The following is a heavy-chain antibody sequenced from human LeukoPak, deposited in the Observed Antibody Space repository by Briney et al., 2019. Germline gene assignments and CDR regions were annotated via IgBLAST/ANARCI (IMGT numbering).Heavy chain of an antibody. CDR2: IQSDGNEK. Sequence: GRSLRLSCAASGFTFSSSAMHWVRQAPDKGLEWVANIQSDGNEKNYIDSVQGRFTISRDNAKTSLYLQMNSLRAEDTAVYYCARDSAVATYYGVDVWGQGTTVTVSS. CDR3: ARDSAVATYYGVDV. V-gene: IGHV3-7*01. J-gene: IGHJ6*02. CDR1: GFTFSSSA. D-gene: IGHD6-19*01.